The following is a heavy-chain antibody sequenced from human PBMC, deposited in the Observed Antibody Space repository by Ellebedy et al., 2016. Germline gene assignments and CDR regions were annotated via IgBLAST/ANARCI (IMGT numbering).Heavy chain of an antibody. CDR1: GFTFRNYW. CDR2: IDTDGSTT. Sequence: HTGGSLRLSCAVSGFTFRNYWMHWVRQAPGKGLMWVSRIDTDGSTTTYGDSVKGRFTISRDNAGNTLYLQVNSRRAEDTAIYYCARGNYYGMDVWGQGTTVTVSS. J-gene: IGHJ6*02. V-gene: IGHV3-74*01. CDR3: ARGNYYGMDV.